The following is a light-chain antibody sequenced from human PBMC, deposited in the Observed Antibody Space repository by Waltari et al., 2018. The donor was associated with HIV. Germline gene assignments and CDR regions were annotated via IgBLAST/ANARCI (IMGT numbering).Light chain of an antibody. J-gene: IGKJ1*01. V-gene: IGKV1-5*03. CDR2: KAS. Sequence: DFQLTQAPSTLSASVGDSVTITCRASQSIDTSLAWYQQQPGKAPKLLIYKASSLNSGVPSRFSGRGSGTDFTLTISSLQSDDFATYYCQNYNAYATFGQGTKVEIK. CDR3: QNYNAYAT. CDR1: QSIDTS.